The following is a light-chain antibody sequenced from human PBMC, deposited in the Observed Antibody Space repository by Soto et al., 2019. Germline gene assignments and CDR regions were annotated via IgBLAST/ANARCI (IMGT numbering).Light chain of an antibody. CDR1: SSDVGGYNY. CDR2: EVT. V-gene: IGLV2-8*01. CDR3: SSYAGSYVV. Sequence: QSALTQPPSASGSPGQSVTISCTGTSSDVGGYNYVSWYQHHPGKAPKLMIYEVTKRPSGVPDRFSGSKSGNTASLTVSGLQAEDEADYYCSSYAGSYVVFGGGTKLTVL. J-gene: IGLJ2*01.